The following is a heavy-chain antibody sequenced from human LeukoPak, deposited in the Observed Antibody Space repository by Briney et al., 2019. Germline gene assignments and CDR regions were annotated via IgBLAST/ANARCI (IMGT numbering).Heavy chain of an antibody. J-gene: IGHJ4*02. V-gene: IGHV3-30-3*01. Sequence: GGSLRLSCAASGFTFSSYAMHWVRQAPGKGLEWVAVISYDGSNKYYADSVKGRFTISRDNSKNTLYLQINSLRAEDTAVYYCARMVRGVILWGQGTLVTVSS. CDR3: ARMVRGVIL. D-gene: IGHD3-10*01. CDR1: GFTFSSYA. CDR2: ISYDGSNK.